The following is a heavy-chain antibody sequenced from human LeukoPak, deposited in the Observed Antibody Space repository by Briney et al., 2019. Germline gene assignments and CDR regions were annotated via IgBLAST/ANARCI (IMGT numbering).Heavy chain of an antibody. J-gene: IGHJ4*02. CDR3: ATGVMVRGVIPPNFDY. V-gene: IGHV1-24*01. CDR2: FDPEDGET. CDR1: GYTLTELS. D-gene: IGHD3-10*01. Sequence: ASVKVSCKASGYTLTELSMHWVRQAPGKGLEWMGGFDPEDGETIYAQKFQGRVTMTEDTSTDTAYMELSSLRSEDTAVYYCATGVMVRGVIPPNFDYWGQGTLVTVSS.